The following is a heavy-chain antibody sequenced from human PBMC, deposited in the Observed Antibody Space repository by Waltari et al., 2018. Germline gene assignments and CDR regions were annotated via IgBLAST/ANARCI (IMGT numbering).Heavy chain of an antibody. CDR1: GDSISGSRNY. CDR2: SYYNGPT. V-gene: IGHV4-39*01. J-gene: IGHJ4*02. D-gene: IGHD3-3*01. CDR3: ARQLRFVDWIPRYFDS. Sequence: QMELQESGPRLVKPSETLSLTCNVSGDSISGSRNYWAWLRQPPGKNLQWIGSSYYNGPTYYNPSLKGRFAISVDTSRNQFSLNVNSVTAADTGIYYCARQLRFVDWIPRYFDSWGRGTLATVSS.